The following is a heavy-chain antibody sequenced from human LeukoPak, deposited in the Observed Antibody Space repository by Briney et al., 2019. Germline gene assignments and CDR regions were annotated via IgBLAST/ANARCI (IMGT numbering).Heavy chain of an antibody. CDR3: ARYGDSSVCYSADAFDI. CDR2: IGTSGSST. D-gene: IGHD3-22*01. CDR1: GFTFSGYE. Sequence: LPGGSLRLSCAASGFTFSGYEMNWVRQAPGKGLEWVSYIGTSGSSTYYADSVKGRFTISRDNAKNSLYLQMNSLRAEDTAVYYCARYGDSSVCYSADAFDIWGQGTMVTVSS. V-gene: IGHV3-48*03. J-gene: IGHJ3*02.